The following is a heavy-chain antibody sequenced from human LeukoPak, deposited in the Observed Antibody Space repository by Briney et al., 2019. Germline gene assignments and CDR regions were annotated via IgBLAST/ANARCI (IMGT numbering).Heavy chain of an antibody. CDR2: IKEDGSEK. D-gene: IGHD3-22*01. V-gene: IGHV3-7*01. CDR1: GFTFSRYW. CDR3: ARDQVLAMIGVLQGAFDI. Sequence: GGSLRLSCAASGFTFSRYWMSWVRQAPGKGLEWVDNIKEDGSEKYYVDSVEGRFTISRDNAKKSLYLQMNSLRAEDTAVYYCARDQVLAMIGVLQGAFDIWGQGTMVTVSS. J-gene: IGHJ3*02.